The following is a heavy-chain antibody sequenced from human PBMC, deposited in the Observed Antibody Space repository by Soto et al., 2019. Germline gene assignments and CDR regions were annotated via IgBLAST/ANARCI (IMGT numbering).Heavy chain of an antibody. Sequence: ASVKVSCKASGYSFTSYGISWVRRAPGQGLEWMGWISPYNGHTQFVQRFQGRVTMTTDTSTKTAYMELRNLRSDDTAHYYCARDLTIVPATHPRLENYGMDVWGQGTTVTVSS. J-gene: IGHJ6*02. CDR1: GYSFTSYG. D-gene: IGHD2-2*01. V-gene: IGHV1-18*01. CDR2: ISPYNGHT. CDR3: ARDLTIVPATHPRLENYGMDV.